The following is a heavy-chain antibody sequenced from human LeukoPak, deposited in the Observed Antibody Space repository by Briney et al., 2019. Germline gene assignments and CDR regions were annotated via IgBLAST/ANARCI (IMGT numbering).Heavy chain of an antibody. V-gene: IGHV4-39*01. Sequence: SETLSLTCTVSGGSISSSGSYWGWIRQPPGKGLEWIGNIYHSGSAYYNPSLKSRVTISVDTSKNQFSLKLSSVTAADTAVFYCARRGSYDTFDIWGQGTMVTVSS. CDR3: ARRGSYDTFDI. D-gene: IGHD1-26*01. CDR1: GGSISSSGSY. CDR2: IYHSGSA. J-gene: IGHJ3*02.